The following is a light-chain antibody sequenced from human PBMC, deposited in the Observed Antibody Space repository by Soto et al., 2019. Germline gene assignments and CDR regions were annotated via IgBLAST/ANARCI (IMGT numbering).Light chain of an antibody. Sequence: QSVLTQPPSVSAAPGQKVTISCSGSSSNIGSNYVSWYQQLPGAAPKLLIYDNGKRPSGIPDRFSGSQSGTSATLGITGLQTGDEADYSCGTWDNSLSAVFGGGTKLTVL. CDR1: SSNIGSNY. CDR3: GTWDNSLSAV. CDR2: DNG. J-gene: IGLJ2*01. V-gene: IGLV1-51*01.